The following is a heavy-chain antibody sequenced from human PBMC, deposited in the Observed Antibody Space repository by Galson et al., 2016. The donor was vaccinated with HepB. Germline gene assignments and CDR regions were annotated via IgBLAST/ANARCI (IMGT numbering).Heavy chain of an antibody. J-gene: IGHJ4*02. CDR2: ISYSGCT. CDR1: GDPISSSSYY. Sequence: SETLSLTCTISGDPISSSSYYWGWIRQPPGKGLEWIGSISYSGCTYYTPSLKSRITITVDTSRSQLSLKLTSVTAADTAVFYCAREGLRTGHLDYWGQGTLVTVSS. D-gene: IGHD3/OR15-3a*01. V-gene: IGHV4-39*07. CDR3: AREGLRTGHLDY.